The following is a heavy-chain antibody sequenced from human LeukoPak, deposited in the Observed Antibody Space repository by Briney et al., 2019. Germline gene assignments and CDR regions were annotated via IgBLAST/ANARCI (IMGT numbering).Heavy chain of an antibody. V-gene: IGHV4-39*07. CDR1: GGSISSCTYS. CDR3: ARDWNRYAY. Sequence: PSETLSLTCSVSGGSISSCTYSWGWIRQPPGKGLEWIGSFSCSGSTYYNPSLESRVTISVDTSKSQFSLYMDSVTAADTAVYYCARDWNRYAYWGQGTLVTVSS. CDR2: FSCSGST. J-gene: IGHJ4*02. D-gene: IGHD1-1*01.